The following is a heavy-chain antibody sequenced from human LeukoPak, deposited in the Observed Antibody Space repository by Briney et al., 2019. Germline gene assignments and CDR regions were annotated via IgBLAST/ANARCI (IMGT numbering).Heavy chain of an antibody. Sequence: GASVKVSCKASGYTFTGYYMHWVRQAPGQGLEWMGWINPNSGGTNYAQKFQGRVTMTRDTSISTAYMELSRLRSDDTAVYYCARDVDSSGYFRRDDAFDIWGQGTMVTVSS. J-gene: IGHJ3*02. V-gene: IGHV1-2*02. CDR1: GYTFTGYY. D-gene: IGHD3-22*01. CDR3: ARDVDSSGYFRRDDAFDI. CDR2: INPNSGGT.